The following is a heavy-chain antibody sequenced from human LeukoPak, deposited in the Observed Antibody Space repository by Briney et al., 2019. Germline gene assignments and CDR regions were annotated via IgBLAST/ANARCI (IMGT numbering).Heavy chain of an antibody. CDR1: GYTFSSYG. CDR3: AKDSNRLRWDWYFDL. Sequence: GGSLRLSCAASGYTFSSYGMHWVRQAPGKGLEWVAYIWYDGSKKEYVDSVKGRFTISRDNAKNSLYLQMNSLRAEDTALYYCAKDSNRLRWDWYFDLWGRGTLVTVSS. V-gene: IGHV3-30*02. D-gene: IGHD4-23*01. J-gene: IGHJ2*01. CDR2: IWYDGSKK.